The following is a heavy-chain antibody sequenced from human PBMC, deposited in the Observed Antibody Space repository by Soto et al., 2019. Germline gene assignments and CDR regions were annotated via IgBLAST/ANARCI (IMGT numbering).Heavy chain of an antibody. V-gene: IGHV1-18*01. Sequence: QVQLVQSGAEVKKPGASVTVSCKVSGYTLITYGISWVRQAPGQGLEWMGWINTYNGATNYAQNLQGRVTMTRDTSTNTAYMELRSLRSDDTAVYYCARYCRGGSCHKGVPDYWGQGTLVTVSS. D-gene: IGHD2-15*01. CDR3: ARYCRGGSCHKGVPDY. CDR2: INTYNGAT. J-gene: IGHJ4*02. CDR1: GYTLITYG.